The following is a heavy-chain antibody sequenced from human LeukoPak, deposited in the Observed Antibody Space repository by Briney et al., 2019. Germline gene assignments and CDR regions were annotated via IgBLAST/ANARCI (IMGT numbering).Heavy chain of an antibody. CDR3: ATLSSPNYGSGSYPFDY. Sequence: SQTLSLACIVSGVSISSGSYYWSWIRQPPGKGLEWIGEINHSGSTNYNPSLKSRVTISVDTSKNQFSLKLSSVTAADTAVYYCATLSSPNYGSGSYPFDYWGQGTLVTVSS. V-gene: IGHV4-39*07. CDR2: INHSGST. J-gene: IGHJ4*02. D-gene: IGHD3-10*01. CDR1: GVSISSGSYY.